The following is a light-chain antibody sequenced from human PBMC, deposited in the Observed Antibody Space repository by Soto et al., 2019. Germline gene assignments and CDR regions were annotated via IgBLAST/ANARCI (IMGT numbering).Light chain of an antibody. V-gene: IGKV3-11*01. CDR3: QQRSNWPPFT. J-gene: IGKJ3*01. Sequence: EIVFTQSPATLSLSPGERATLSCRASQSVSSYLAWYQQKPGQAPRLLIYDASNRATGIPARFSGSGSGTDFTLTISSLXPEDFAVYYCQQRSNWPPFTFGPGTKVDTK. CDR1: QSVSSY. CDR2: DAS.